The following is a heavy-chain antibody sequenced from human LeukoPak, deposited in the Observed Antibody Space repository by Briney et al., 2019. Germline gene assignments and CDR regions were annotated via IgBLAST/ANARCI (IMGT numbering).Heavy chain of an antibody. Sequence: ASVKVSCKASGYTFTSYHMHWVRQAPGQGLEWMGIINPSGGSTSYAQKFQGRVTMTRDTSTSTVYMELSSLRSEDTAVYYCARDGGGSPHIVVVTVYGMDVWGQGTTVTVSS. J-gene: IGHJ6*02. CDR3: ARDGGGSPHIVVVTVYGMDV. CDR2: INPSGGST. V-gene: IGHV1-46*01. CDR1: GYTFTSYH. D-gene: IGHD2-21*02.